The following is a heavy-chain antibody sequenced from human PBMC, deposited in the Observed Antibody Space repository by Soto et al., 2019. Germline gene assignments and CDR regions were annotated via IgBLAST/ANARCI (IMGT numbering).Heavy chain of an antibody. CDR3: GNGSENHYNYDY. CDR1: GFTFSSYA. CDR2: INSRGDNT. Sequence: PGGSLRLSCAASGFTFSSYAMSWVRQAPGKGPEWASSINSRGDNTYYAGSVRGRFTISRDNSKSTLYLQMNSLRAEDTAVYYCGNGSENHYNYDYWGQGTLVTVSS. V-gene: IGHV3-23*01. J-gene: IGHJ4*02. D-gene: IGHD3-10*01.